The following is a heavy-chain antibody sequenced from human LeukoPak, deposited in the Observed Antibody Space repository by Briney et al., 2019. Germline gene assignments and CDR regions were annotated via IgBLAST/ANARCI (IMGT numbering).Heavy chain of an antibody. CDR1: GFTVSSNY. Sequence: GGSLRLSCAASGFTVSSNYMSWVRQAPGKGLGWVSVIYSGGSTYYADSVKGRFTISRDNSKNTLYLQMNSLRAEDTAVYYCARDFSSGWKDTYYFDYWGQGTLVTVSS. CDR2: IYSGGST. J-gene: IGHJ4*02. D-gene: IGHD6-19*01. V-gene: IGHV3-53*01. CDR3: ARDFSSGWKDTYYFDY.